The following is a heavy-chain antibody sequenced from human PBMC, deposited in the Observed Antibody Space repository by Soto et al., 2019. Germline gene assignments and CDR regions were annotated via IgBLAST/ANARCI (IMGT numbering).Heavy chain of an antibody. CDR1: GGTLNNYP. J-gene: IGHJ6*02. V-gene: IGHV1-69*13. Sequence: GASVKGSWKAAGGTLNNYPISWGRQAPGEGLEWMGGSIPIFGTANYAQKFQGRVTISVDESTSTAYMELSSLRSEDTAVYYCARGRGYSGDDHYYYFDMDVWGQGTTVTVSS. CDR2: SIPIFGTA. D-gene: IGHD5-12*01. CDR3: ARGRGYSGDDHYYYFDMDV.